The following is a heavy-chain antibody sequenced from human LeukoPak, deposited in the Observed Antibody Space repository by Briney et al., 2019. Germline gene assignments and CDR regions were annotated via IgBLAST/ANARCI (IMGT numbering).Heavy chain of an antibody. V-gene: IGHV4-59*01. D-gene: IGHD2-8*01. Sequence: TSETLSLTCTVSGGPISSYYWSWIRQPPGKGLEWIGYIYYSGSTNYNPSLKSRVTISVDTSKNQFSLKLSSVTAADTAVYYCARYCTNGVCYVLSGGWFDPWGQGTLVTVSS. J-gene: IGHJ5*02. CDR2: IYYSGST. CDR3: ARYCTNGVCYVLSGGWFDP. CDR1: GGPISSYY.